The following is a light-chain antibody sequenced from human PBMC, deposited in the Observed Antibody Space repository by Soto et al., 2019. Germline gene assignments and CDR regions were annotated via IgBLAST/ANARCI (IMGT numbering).Light chain of an antibody. Sequence: QSVLTQPPSMSAAPGQKVSISCSGISSNIGSNFVSWYQQLPGTAPKLLIYEDNQRPSGIPARFSGFKSGTSATLDISGLQTGDEADYYCGAWDTNLSGVVFGGGTKLTVL. CDR3: GAWDTNLSGVV. V-gene: IGLV1-51*02. J-gene: IGLJ2*01. CDR2: EDN. CDR1: SSNIGSNF.